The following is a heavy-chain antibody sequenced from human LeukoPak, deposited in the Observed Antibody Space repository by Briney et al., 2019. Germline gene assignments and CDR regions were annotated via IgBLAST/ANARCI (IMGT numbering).Heavy chain of an antibody. J-gene: IGHJ4*02. CDR3: ATGPSFYSSGWQIDY. Sequence: ASVKVSCKVSGYTLTELSMHWVRQAPGKGLEWMGGFDPEDGETIYAQKFQGRVTMTEDTSTDTAYMEPSSLRSEDTAVYYCATGPSFYSSGWQIDYWGQGTLVTVSS. CDR1: GYTLTELS. CDR2: FDPEDGET. V-gene: IGHV1-24*01. D-gene: IGHD6-19*01.